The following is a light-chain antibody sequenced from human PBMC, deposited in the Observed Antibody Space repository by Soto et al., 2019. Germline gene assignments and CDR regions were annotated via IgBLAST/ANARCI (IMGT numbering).Light chain of an antibody. J-gene: IGKJ1*01. Sequence: VLTQSPFTLSLSPGERATLSCRASQSVSTTYLAWYQQKPGQAPRLLIYSASTRATGIPARFSGSGSGTEFTLTISSLQSEDFAVYYCQQYNNWWTFGQGTKVDIK. CDR1: QSVSTTY. CDR3: QQYNNWWT. V-gene: IGKV3-15*01. CDR2: SAS.